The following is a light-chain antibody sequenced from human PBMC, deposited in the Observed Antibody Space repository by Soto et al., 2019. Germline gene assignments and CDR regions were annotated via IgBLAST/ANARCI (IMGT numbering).Light chain of an antibody. Sequence: DIVMTQSPDSLAVSLGERATINCKSSQSVLYSSNNKNYLAWYQQKPGQPPKLLIYWASTRESGVPDRLSGSGPGTDFTLTISSLQAEDVAVYYCQQYYSTPFTFGPGTKVDIK. CDR2: WAS. CDR1: QSVLYSSNNKNY. CDR3: QQYYSTPFT. V-gene: IGKV4-1*01. J-gene: IGKJ3*01.